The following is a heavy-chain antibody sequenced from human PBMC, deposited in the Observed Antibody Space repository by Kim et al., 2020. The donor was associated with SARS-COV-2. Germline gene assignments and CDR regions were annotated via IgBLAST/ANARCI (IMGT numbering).Heavy chain of an antibody. D-gene: IGHD3-9*01. CDR2: IYSGGDI. J-gene: IGHJ3*01. V-gene: IGHV3-66*01. Sequence: GGSLRLSCAASGFTVSGTYMNWVRQAPGKGLEWVSAIYSGGDIYYAESVKGRFTISRDNTKNNLYLQMSSLRVEDTAVYYCARDNFEWLPGAFDVWGQGT. CDR1: GFTVSGTY. CDR3: ARDNFEWLPGAFDV.